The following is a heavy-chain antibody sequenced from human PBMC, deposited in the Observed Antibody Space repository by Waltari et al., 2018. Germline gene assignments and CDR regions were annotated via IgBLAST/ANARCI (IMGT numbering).Heavy chain of an antibody. CDR3: TRDLYGSGGDWFDP. V-gene: IGHV3-21*03. D-gene: IGHD3-10*01. J-gene: IGHJ5*02. CDR2: IGGTHSNI. CDR1: GFHFRDSD. Sequence: EVRLAESGGGLVKPGGSLRLSCTASGFHFRDSDLNWVRQAPGTGLEWVSSIGGTHSNIFYADSVKGRFTVSRDNAKNSLYLQMDNLRAEDSGLYFCTRDLYGSGGDWFDPWGQGTLVTVSS.